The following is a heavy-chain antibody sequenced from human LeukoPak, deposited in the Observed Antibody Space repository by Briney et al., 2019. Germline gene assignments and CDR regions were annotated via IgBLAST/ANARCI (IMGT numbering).Heavy chain of an antibody. CDR1: GFTFSSYW. J-gene: IGHJ4*01. CDR2: IRQDGGEK. D-gene: IGHD6-13*01. Sequence: GGSLRLSCAVSGFTFSSYWMNWVRQAPGKGLEWVASIRQDGGEKSYVDSVKGRFTISRDNTKNSLYLQINSLRAEDTAVYYCARDGTAPGLYFDLWGQGTLVTVS. CDR3: ARDGTAPGLYFDL. V-gene: IGHV3-7*01.